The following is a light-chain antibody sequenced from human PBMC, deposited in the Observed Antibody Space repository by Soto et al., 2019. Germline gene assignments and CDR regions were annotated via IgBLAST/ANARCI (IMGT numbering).Light chain of an antibody. CDR3: QSYDSSLSGYVV. V-gene: IGLV1-40*01. CDR1: SSNIGAGYD. CDR2: GNS. J-gene: IGLJ2*01. Sequence: QLVLTQPPSVSGAPGQRVTISCTGSSSNIGAGYDVHWYQQLPGTAPKLLIYGNSNRPSGVPDRFSGSKSGTSASLAIPGLQAEDEADYYCQSYDSSLSGYVVFGGGTKLTVL.